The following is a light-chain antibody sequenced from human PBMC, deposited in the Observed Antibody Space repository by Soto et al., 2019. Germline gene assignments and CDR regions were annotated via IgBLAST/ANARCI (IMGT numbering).Light chain of an antibody. CDR3: QQYENLIT. V-gene: IGKV1-33*01. CDR1: QDINNY. Sequence: IQLTQYPSYLSAIVGDRVTITCQASQDINNYLNWYQQKPGKAPKLLIFDASNLETGVPSRFSGSGSGTDFSFTISSLQTEDIATYYCQQYENLITFGQGTLLAI. J-gene: IGKJ5*01. CDR2: DAS.